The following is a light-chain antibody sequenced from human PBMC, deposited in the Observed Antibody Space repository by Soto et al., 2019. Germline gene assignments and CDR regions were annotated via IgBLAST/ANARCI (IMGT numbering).Light chain of an antibody. CDR3: QQYNNWPYT. CDR1: QSVSSN. CDR2: GAY. J-gene: IGKJ2*01. Sequence: EIVMTQSPATLSVSPGERATLSCRASQSVSSNLAWYQQKPGQAPRLLIYGAYTRASGIPARISGIGSGTEFTLTISSLQSEDFAVYYCQQYNNWPYTFGQGTKLEIK. V-gene: IGKV3-15*01.